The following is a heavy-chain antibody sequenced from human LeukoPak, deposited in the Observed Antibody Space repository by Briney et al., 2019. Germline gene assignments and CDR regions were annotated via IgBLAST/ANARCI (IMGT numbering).Heavy chain of an antibody. V-gene: IGHV3-13*01. D-gene: IGHD3-10*01. J-gene: IGHJ4*02. CDR3: AIGKAGVDFDY. Sequence: PGGSLRLSCAASGFTFSSYDMHWVRQATGKGLEWVSAIGTAGDTYYPGSVKGRFTISRENAKNSLYLQMNSLRAGDTAVYYCAIGKAGVDFDYWGQGTLVTDSS. CDR2: IGTAGDT. CDR1: GFTFSSYD.